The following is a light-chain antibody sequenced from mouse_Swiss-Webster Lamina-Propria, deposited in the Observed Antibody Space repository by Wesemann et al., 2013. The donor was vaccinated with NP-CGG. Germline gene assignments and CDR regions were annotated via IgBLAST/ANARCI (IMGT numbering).Light chain of an antibody. V-gene: IGKV6-13*01. CDR1: QNVGTA. CDR2: SAS. J-gene: IGKJ2*01. Sequence: DIVMTQSQKFMSTSVGDRVSITCKASQNVGTAVAWYQQKPGQSPKLLIYSASNRYTGVPDRFTGSGSGTDFTLTISNVQSEDLADYFCQQYSSYYTFGGGTKLEIK. CDR3: QQYSSYYT.